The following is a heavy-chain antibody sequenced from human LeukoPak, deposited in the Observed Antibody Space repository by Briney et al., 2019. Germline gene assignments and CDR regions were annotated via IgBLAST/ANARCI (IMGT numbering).Heavy chain of an antibody. CDR3: AHRTDSSSWTGDYFDY. CDR1: GFSLSTSGVG. V-gene: IGHV2-5*05. CDR2: IYWDDDK. Sequence: SGPTLVKPTQTLTLTCTFSGFSLSTSGVGVGWIRQPPGKALEWLALIYWDDDKRYGPSLKSRLTITKDTSKNQVVLTMTNMDPVDTATYYCAHRTDSSSWTGDYFDYWGQGTLVTVSS. J-gene: IGHJ4*02. D-gene: IGHD6-13*01.